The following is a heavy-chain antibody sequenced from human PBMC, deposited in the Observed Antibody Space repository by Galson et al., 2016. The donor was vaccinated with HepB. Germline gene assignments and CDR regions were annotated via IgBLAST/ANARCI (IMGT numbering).Heavy chain of an antibody. D-gene: IGHD3-16*01. V-gene: IGHV3-30*03. CDR2: VSDDGTNK. Sequence: SAASGFSLSNYGMHWVRQAPGKGLEWVAVVSDDGTNKYYADSVKGRFTISKDNSKNTLYLQINSLRGEDTAVYYCARPRGTSYYYYGMDVWGQGTTVSVSS. CDR1: GFSLSNYG. J-gene: IGHJ6*02. CDR3: ARPRGTSYYYYGMDV.